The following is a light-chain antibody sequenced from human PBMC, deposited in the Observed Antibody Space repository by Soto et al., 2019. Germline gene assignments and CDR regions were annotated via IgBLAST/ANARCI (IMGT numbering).Light chain of an antibody. V-gene: IGKV3-20*01. CDR2: GAS. J-gene: IGKJ2*01. CDR3: QQYGSSPYT. Sequence: EIVLTQAAGTLSLYPGERATLSCRASQSVSSSYLAWYQQKPGQAPRLLIYGASSRATGIPDRFSGSGSGTDFTLTISRLEPEDFAVYYCQQYGSSPYTFGQGTKVDIK. CDR1: QSVSSSY.